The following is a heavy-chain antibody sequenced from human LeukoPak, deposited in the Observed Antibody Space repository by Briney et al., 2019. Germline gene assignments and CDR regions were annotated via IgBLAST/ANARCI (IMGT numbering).Heavy chain of an antibody. CDR2: INHSGST. J-gene: IGHJ5*02. Sequence: PSETLSLTCAVYGGSFSGYYWSWIRQPPGKGLEWIGEINHSGSTNYNPSLKSRVTISVDTSKNQFSLTLSSVTAADTAVYYCASIPFGVVKNNWFDPWGQGTLVTVSS. CDR1: GGSFSGYY. D-gene: IGHD3-3*01. CDR3: ASIPFGVVKNNWFDP. V-gene: IGHV4-34*01.